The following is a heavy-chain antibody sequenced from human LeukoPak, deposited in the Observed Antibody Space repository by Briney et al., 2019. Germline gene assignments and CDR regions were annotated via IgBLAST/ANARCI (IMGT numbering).Heavy chain of an antibody. Sequence: GESLKISCKGSGYRFTSYWIRWVRPMPGKGLEWMAFLHAGDSDTRYSPSFQGQVTISVDKSISTAYLQWSSLKASDTAIYYCVTAAHFDYGREGTLVTVPS. J-gene: IGHJ4*02. CDR1: GYRFTSYW. D-gene: IGHD6-13*01. V-gene: IGHV5-51*01. CDR3: VTAAHFDY. CDR2: LHAGDSDT.